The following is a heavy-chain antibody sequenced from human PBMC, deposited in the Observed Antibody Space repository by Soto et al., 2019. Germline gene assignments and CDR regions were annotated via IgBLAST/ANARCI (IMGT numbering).Heavy chain of an antibody. V-gene: IGHV3-23*01. CDR2: ISGSSGRT. Sequence: GGSLRLSCAASGFTFSSYAITWVRQAPGKGLEWVSTISGSSGRTYYADSVKGRFTISRDNSENTLYLQMNSLRAGDTAVYYCAKDVGLDVWGQGTTVTVSS. CDR1: GFTFSSYA. J-gene: IGHJ6*02. CDR3: AKDVGLDV.